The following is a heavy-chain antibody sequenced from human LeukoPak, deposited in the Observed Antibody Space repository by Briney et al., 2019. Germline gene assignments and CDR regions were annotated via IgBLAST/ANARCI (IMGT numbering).Heavy chain of an antibody. V-gene: IGHV4-39*07. J-gene: IGHJ4*02. CDR3: ARVPTVTFVDY. CDR1: SDSISSSSYY. Sequence: SETLSLTCTVSSDSISSSSYYWGWIRQPPGKGLEWIGTIYYSGSTYYNPSLKSRVTISVDTSKNQFSLKLSSVTAADTAVYYCARVPTVTFVDYWGQGTLVTVSS. D-gene: IGHD4-17*01. CDR2: IYYSGST.